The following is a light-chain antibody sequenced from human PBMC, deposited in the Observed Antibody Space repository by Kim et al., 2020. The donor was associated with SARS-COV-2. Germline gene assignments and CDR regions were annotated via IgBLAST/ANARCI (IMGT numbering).Light chain of an antibody. Sequence: DIVMTQSPDSLAVSLGETATINCKSSQSVFRKGNNDNYLAWYQQKPGQPPKLLIYWASTRESGVPDRFSGSGSGTDFTLTINGLQAEDVAVYYCQRFDSGPVYTFGQGTKVDIK. J-gene: IGKJ2*01. CDR2: WAS. CDR1: QSVFRKGNNDNY. CDR3: QRFDSGPVYT. V-gene: IGKV4-1*01.